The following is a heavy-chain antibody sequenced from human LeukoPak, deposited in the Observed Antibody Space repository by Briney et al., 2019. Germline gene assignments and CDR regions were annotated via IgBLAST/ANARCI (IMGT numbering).Heavy chain of an antibody. CDR1: GFTFSSYS. CDR3: ARDLAPYDSSGSTLIDY. D-gene: IGHD3-22*01. CDR2: ISSSSSYI. Sequence: PGGSLRLSCAASGFTFSSYSMNWVRQAPGKGLEWVSSISSSSSYIYYADSVKGRFTISRDNAKNSLYLQMNSLRAEDTAVYYCARDLAPYDSSGSTLIDYWGQGTLATVSS. V-gene: IGHV3-21*01. J-gene: IGHJ4*02.